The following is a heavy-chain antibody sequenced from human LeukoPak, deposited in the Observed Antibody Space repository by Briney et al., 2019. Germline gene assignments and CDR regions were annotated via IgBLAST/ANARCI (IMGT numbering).Heavy chain of an antibody. CDR3: ARHPLTFGVLISLDY. D-gene: IGHD3-16*02. J-gene: IGHJ4*02. Sequence: SETLSLTCNVSGGSISSYYWSWIRQPPGKGLEWIGYIFYSGSTNYNPSLKSRVTMSVDTSKNQFSLTLISVTAADTAVYYCARHPLTFGVLISLDYWGEGTLVTVSS. CDR2: IFYSGST. V-gene: IGHV4-59*01. CDR1: GGSISSYY.